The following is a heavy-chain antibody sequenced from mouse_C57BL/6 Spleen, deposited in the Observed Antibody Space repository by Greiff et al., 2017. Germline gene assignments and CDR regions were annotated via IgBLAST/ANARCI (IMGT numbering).Heavy chain of an antibody. CDR3: VRQEFYWYFDV. J-gene: IGHJ1*03. CDR1: GFSFNTYA. CDR2: IRSKSNNYAT. Sequence: GGGLVQPKGSLKLSCAASGFSFNTYAMNWVRQAPGKGLEWVARIRSKSNNYATYYADSVKDRFTISRDDSESMLYLQMNNLKTEDTAMYYCVRQEFYWYFDVWGTGTTVTVSS. V-gene: IGHV10-1*01.